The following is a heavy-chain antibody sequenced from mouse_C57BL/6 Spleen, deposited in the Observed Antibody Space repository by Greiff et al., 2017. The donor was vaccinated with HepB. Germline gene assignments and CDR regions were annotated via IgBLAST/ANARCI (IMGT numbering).Heavy chain of an antibody. CDR2: IDPSDSYT. D-gene: IGHD2-5*01. CDR1: GYTFTSYW. V-gene: IGHV1-50*01. CDR3: ARSRSNYPSCY. J-gene: IGHJ2*01. Sequence: QVQLQQPGAELVKPGASVKLSCKASGYTFTSYWMQWVKQRPGQGLEWIGEIDPSDSYTNYNQKFKGKATLTVDTSSSTAYMQLSSLTSEDSAVYYCARSRSNYPSCYWGQGTTLTVSS.